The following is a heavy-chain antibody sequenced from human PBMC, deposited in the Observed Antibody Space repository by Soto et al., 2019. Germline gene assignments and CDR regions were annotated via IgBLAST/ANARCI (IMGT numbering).Heavy chain of an antibody. CDR1: GFTFSDAW. V-gene: IGHV3-15*01. CDR2: IKSKSDGGTT. J-gene: IGHJ5*02. D-gene: IGHD2-15*01. Sequence: LGLSCAASGFTFSDAWMSWVRQAAGKGLDWGGRIKSKSDGGTTEYAAPVRGRFTLSIDDSKNTLYLQMNSLKTEDTAVYYCTTDLLRIAVVVGSTGYFNPWGQGTPVTVSS. CDR3: TTDLLRIAVVVGSTGYFNP.